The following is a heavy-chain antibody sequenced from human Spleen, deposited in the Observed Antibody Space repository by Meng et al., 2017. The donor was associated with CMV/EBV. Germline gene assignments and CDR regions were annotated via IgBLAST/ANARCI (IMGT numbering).Heavy chain of an antibody. CDR1: GFTFSSYG. CDR3: AKDEGGYRGLDY. J-gene: IGHJ4*02. Sequence: GESLKISCAASGFTFSSYGMHWVRQAPGKGLEWVSFISWDGGNTCYADSVKGRFTISRDNSKKSLYLQMNSLRTEDTGLYYCAKDEGGYRGLDYWGQGTLVTVSS. V-gene: IGHV3-43*02. CDR2: ISWDGGNT. D-gene: IGHD5-12*01.